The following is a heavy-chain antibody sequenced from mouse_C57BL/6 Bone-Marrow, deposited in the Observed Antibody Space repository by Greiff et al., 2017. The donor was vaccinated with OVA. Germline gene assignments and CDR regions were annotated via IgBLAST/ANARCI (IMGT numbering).Heavy chain of an antibody. CDR3: ARYALWFAY. CDR2: IYPRSGNT. CDR1: GYTFTSSG. Sequence: VKLMESGAELARPGASVKLSCKASGYTFTSSGISWVKQRTGQGLEWIGKIYPRSGNTYYNEKFKGKATLTADKSSSTAYMELRSLTSEDSAVYFCARYALWFAYWGQGTLVTVSA. V-gene: IGHV1-81*01. J-gene: IGHJ3*01.